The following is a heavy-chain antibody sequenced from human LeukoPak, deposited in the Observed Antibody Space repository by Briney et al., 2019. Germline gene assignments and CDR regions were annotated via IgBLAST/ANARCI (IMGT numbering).Heavy chain of an antibody. J-gene: IGHJ3*02. CDR3: ARGLRPAFRPRGAFDI. V-gene: IGHV4-34*01. CDR2: INHSGST. Sequence: SETLSLTCAVYGGSFSGYYWSRIRQPPGKGLEWIGEINHSGSTNYNPSLKSRVTISVDTSKNQFSLKLSSVTAADTAVYYCARGLRPAFRPRGAFDIWGQGTMVTVSS. CDR1: GGSFSGYY.